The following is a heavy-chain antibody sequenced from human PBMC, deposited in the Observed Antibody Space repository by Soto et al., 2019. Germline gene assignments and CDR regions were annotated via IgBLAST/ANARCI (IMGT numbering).Heavy chain of an antibody. Sequence: QVPLVQSGAEVKKPGASVKVSCKASGYTFTSYAMHWVRQAPGQRLEWMGWINAGNGNTKYSQKFQGRVTITRDTSASTAYMELSSLRSEDTAVYYCARDQFPDSYGYYYYMDVWGKGTTVTVSS. D-gene: IGHD5-18*01. CDR2: INAGNGNT. CDR3: ARDQFPDSYGYYYYMDV. J-gene: IGHJ6*03. V-gene: IGHV1-3*01. CDR1: GYTFTSYA.